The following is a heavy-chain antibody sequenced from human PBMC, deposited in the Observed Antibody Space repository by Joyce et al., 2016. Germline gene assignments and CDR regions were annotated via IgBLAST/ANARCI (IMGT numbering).Heavy chain of an antibody. Sequence: EVQLVESGGALVKPGGSLRLSCAASGFTFSSAYMNWVRQTPGGGLEWVGHVKTASEGATPDYAALVKGRFTISRDDSKNTVYLQMNNLKIEDTAVYYCMIDKDWGQGTLVTVSS. CDR1: GFTFSSAY. V-gene: IGHV3-15*02. J-gene: IGHJ4*02. CDR2: VKTASEGATP. CDR3: MIDKD.